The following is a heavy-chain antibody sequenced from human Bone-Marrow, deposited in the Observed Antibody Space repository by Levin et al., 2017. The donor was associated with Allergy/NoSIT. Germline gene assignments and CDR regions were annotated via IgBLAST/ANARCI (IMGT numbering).Heavy chain of an antibody. CDR1: GYTLTSLS. CDR2: IYTNTGKP. CDR3: AREYYYNYNEYLDY. D-gene: IGHD3-10*01. J-gene: IGHJ4*02. V-gene: IGHV7-4-1*02. Sequence: ASVKVSCKDSGYTLTSLSINWVRQAPGHGLEWMGWIYTNTGKPTYAQDFTGRFVFSLDVSVSTAYLQISSLKAEDTAVYFCAREYYYNYNEYLDYWGQGTLVTVSS.